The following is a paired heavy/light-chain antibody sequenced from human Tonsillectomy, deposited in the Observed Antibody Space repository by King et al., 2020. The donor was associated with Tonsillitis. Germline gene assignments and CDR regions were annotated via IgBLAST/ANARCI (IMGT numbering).Light chain of an antibody. CDR1: ASDIEINDF. CDR2: DVY. Sequence: QSALTQPASVSGSPGQSITISCTGTASDIEINDFVAWYQHHPGDAPKLMIYDVYNRPSGVSDRFSGSKSGNTASLTISGLQVDDEADYYCSSYTISQSVIFGGGTKLTV. J-gene: IGLJ2*01. CDR3: SSYTISQSVI. V-gene: IGLV2-14*01.
Heavy chain of an antibody. V-gene: IGHV4-34*01. J-gene: IGHJ6*04. CDR3: ARRLGFVGRNSHLDV. CDR2: IGHRGSA. CDR1: GGSLGGYS. D-gene: IGHD7-27*01. Sequence: QVQLQQWGAGLLKPSETLSLTCAVYGGSLGGYSWTWIRQSPGNGLEWIGEIGHRGSANLIPSLESRATLSLDMSKNQFSLILLSVTDADTATYYCARRLGFVGRNSHLDVWGKGTTVTVSS.